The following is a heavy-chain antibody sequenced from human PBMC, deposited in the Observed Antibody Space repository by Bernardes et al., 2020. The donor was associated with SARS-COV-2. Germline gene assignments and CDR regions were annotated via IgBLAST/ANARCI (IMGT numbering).Heavy chain of an antibody. Sequence: SETLSLTCTVSGGSISSSSYYWGWIRQPPGKGLEWIGSIYYSGSTYYNPSLKSRVTISVDTSKNQFSLKLSSVTAADTAVYYCARSIVGATGDAFDIWGQGTMVTVSS. J-gene: IGHJ3*02. CDR2: IYYSGST. D-gene: IGHD1-26*01. CDR3: ARSIVGATGDAFDI. V-gene: IGHV4-39*01. CDR1: GGSISSSSYY.